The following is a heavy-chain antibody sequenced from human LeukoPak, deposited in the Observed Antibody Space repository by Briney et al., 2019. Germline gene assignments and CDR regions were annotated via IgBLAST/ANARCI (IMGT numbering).Heavy chain of an antibody. CDR3: AIFQGTYGDNDNDF. CDR2: IIPMINTP. V-gene: IGHV1-69*13. J-gene: IGHJ4*02. Sequence: SVKVSCKASGGTFRSYAINWVRQAPGKGLEWMGGIIPMINTPKYGQRFQGRVTITANDSSSTGYMEVSSLRSEDTAVYFCAIFQGTYGDNDNDFWGQGTLVTVSS. D-gene: IGHD4-17*01. CDR1: GGTFRSYA.